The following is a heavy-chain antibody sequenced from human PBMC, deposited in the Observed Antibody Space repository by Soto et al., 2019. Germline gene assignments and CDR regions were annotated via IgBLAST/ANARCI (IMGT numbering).Heavy chain of an antibody. CDR3: ARQGESSSIDP. V-gene: IGHV3-30-3*01. J-gene: IGHJ5*02. CDR2: ISYGGSNQ. D-gene: IGHD6-6*01. Sequence: QVQLVESGGGVVQPGRSLRLSCAASGFTFSTYAIHWVRQAPGKGLEWVGVISYGGSNQYYADSVKGRFIISGDNSKNTLYLKMNSLRAEDTAVYYCARQGESSSIDPWGQGTLVTVSS. CDR1: GFTFSTYA.